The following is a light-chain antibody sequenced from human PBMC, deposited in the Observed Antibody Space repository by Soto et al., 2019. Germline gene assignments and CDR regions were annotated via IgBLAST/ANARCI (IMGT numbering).Light chain of an antibody. J-gene: IGLJ3*02. Sequence: QSVLTQPPSVSGAPGQRVTISCTGSSSNIGARFDVHWYQQLPGTAPKILIYGNTNRPSGVPDRFSASRSGTSASLAITGLQAEDEADYYCQSYDIRLRAPVFGGGTKLTVL. CDR1: SSNIGARFD. CDR2: GNT. CDR3: QSYDIRLRAPV. V-gene: IGLV1-40*01.